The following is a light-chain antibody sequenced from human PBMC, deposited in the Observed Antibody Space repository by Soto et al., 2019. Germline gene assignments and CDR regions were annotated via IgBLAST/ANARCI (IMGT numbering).Light chain of an antibody. V-gene: IGKV3-20*01. Sequence: EIVLTQSPGTLSLSPGETATLSCRASQTVTSSYLSWYQQKPGQAPRLLIYDASTRATGIPDRFSGSGSGTDFTLTISRLEPEDSAVYYCQQYGSSPGWITFGQGTRLEIK. J-gene: IGKJ5*01. CDR3: QQYGSSPGWIT. CDR1: QTVTSSY. CDR2: DAS.